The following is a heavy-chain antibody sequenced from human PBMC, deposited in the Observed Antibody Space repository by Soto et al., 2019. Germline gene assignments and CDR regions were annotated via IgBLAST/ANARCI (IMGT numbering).Heavy chain of an antibody. D-gene: IGHD2-15*01. CDR2: INHSGST. CDR3: ARGCSGGSCPTKYFQH. V-gene: IGHV4-34*01. CDR1: GGSFSGYY. J-gene: IGHJ1*01. Sequence: QVQLQQWGAGLLKPSETLSLTCAVYGGSFSGYYWSWIRQPPGKGLEWIGEINHSGSTNYNPSLTSRVTISVDTSKNQFSLKLSSVTAADTAVYYCARGCSGGSCPTKYFQHWGQGTLVTVSS.